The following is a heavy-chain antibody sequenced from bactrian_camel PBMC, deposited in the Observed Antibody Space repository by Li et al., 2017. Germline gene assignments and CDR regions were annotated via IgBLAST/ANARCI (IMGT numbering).Heavy chain of an antibody. CDR2: IDSEGSI. J-gene: IGHJ6*01. CDR1: GYTYSGYC. V-gene: IGHV3S1*01. CDR3: AKDVFGY. Sequence: QLVESGGGSVQAGGALRLSCEVSGYTYSGYCMGWFRGELRDEIATIDSEGSITYADSVKGRFTISKDNAKNTLYLNLNSLRTEDTAMYYCAKDVFGYNGQGTQVTVS.